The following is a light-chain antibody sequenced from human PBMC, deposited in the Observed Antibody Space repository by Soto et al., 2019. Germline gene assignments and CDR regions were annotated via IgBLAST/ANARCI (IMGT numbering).Light chain of an antibody. CDR3: QVWEATGDQVV. J-gene: IGLJ2*01. CDR1: NVGSRS. Sequence: SSELTQPPSVSVAPGGRARIPCGGTNVGSRSVHWYQQKPAQAPFLVIYYDSDRPSGIPERFSGSNSGNTATLIISRVEAGDEADYYCQVWEATGDQVVFGGGTKLTVL. V-gene: IGLV3-21*01. CDR2: YDS.